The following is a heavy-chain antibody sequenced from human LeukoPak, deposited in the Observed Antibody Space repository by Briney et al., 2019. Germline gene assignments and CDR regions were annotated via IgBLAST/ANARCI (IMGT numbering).Heavy chain of an antibody. CDR2: IIPIFGTA. CDR3: ARDREFETPSWNFDY. V-gene: IGHV1-69*05. J-gene: IGHJ4*02. Sequence: SVKVSCKASGGTFSSYAISWVRQAPGQGLEWMGGIIPIFGTANYAQKFQGRVTITTDESTSTAYMELSSLRSEDTAVYYCARDREFETPSWNFDYWGQGTLVTVSS. CDR1: GGTFSSYA. D-gene: IGHD3-10*01.